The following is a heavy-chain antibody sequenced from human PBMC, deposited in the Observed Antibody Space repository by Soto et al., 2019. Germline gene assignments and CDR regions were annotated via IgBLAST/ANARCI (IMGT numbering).Heavy chain of an antibody. CDR2: IKSRPDGGTT. CDR1: GFTFSNAW. J-gene: IGHJ4*02. Sequence: GGSLRLSCIGSGFTFSNAWINWVRQAPGKGLEWVGRIKSRPDGGTTDYAAPVKGRFTISGDDSRNSVYLQMNSLKTEDTALYYCVTGQYCDYWGQGTLVTVSS. V-gene: IGHV3-15*01. CDR3: VTGQYCDY.